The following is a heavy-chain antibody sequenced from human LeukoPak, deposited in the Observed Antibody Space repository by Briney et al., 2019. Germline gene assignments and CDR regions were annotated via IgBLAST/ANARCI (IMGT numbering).Heavy chain of an antibody. V-gene: IGHV3-53*01. CDR3: ARSFLGDGSGWYFGFDY. D-gene: IGHD6-19*01. J-gene: IGHJ4*02. CDR1: GFTVSSNY. Sequence: GGSLRLSCAASGFTVSSNYMSWVRQAPGKGLEWASIIYSGGNTYYADSVKGRFTISRDTSKNTLYLQMNSLRAEDTAVYYCARSFLGDGSGWYFGFDYWGQGTLVTVSS. CDR2: IYSGGNT.